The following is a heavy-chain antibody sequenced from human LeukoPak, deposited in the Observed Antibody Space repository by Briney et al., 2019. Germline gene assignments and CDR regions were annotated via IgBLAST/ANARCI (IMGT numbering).Heavy chain of an antibody. D-gene: IGHD6-13*01. CDR2: ISGSGGST. CDR1: GFTFSSYG. CDR3: ARVGPNSSSWYYFDY. V-gene: IGHV3-23*01. J-gene: IGHJ4*02. Sequence: GGSLRLSCAASGFTFSSYGMSWVRQAPGKGLEWVSAISGSGGSTYYADSVKGRFTISRDNSKNTLYLQMNSLRAEDTAVYYCARVGPNSSSWYYFDYWGQGTLVTVSS.